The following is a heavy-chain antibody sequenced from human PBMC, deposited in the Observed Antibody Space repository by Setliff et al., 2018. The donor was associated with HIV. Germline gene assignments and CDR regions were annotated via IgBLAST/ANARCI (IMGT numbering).Heavy chain of an antibody. D-gene: IGHD4-17*01. CDR2: MYYRGST. J-gene: IGHJ4*02. CDR3: ASAWTDFGDKNDVFDIWGSSVLAY. V-gene: IGHV4-39*01. CDR1: SGSISTLYSYY. Sequence: SETLSLTCSVSSGSISTLYSYYWGWVRQPPGKGPEWIGHMYYRGSTFYNPSLKSRATIFVDSSTKRFSLKLTAVTAADTAVYYCASAWTDFGDKNDVFDIWGSSVLAYWGQGTLVTVSS.